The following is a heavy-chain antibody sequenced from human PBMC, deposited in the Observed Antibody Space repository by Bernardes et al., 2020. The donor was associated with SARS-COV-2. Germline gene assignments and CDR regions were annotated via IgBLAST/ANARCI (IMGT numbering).Heavy chain of an antibody. Sequence: GGSLRLSCAASGFIFSDSAIHWVRQASGKGQEWVGRIRSKANSHATSSAASVQGRFTISRDDSKNTAYLQMNSLKTEDTAVYYCTIRLVPVGTFDYWGQGTLVTVSS. D-gene: IGHD6-13*01. CDR3: TIRLVPVGTFDY. CDR1: GFIFSDSA. CDR2: IRSKANSHAT. J-gene: IGHJ4*02. V-gene: IGHV3-73*01.